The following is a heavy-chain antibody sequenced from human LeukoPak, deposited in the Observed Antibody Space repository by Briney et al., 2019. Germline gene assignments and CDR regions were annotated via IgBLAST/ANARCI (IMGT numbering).Heavy chain of an antibody. D-gene: IGHD3-10*01. CDR2: IYYTGST. CDR3: ARDKIVRAAHDAFDI. V-gene: IGHV4-39*07. J-gene: IGHJ3*02. CDR1: GGSITGSTYY. Sequence: SETLSLTCTVSGGSITGSTYYWGWIRQPPGKGLEWIGSIYYTGSTYHNPSLKSRVTISIDASKNQFSLNLTSVTAADTAVYFCARDKIVRAAHDAFDIWGQGTMVTVSS.